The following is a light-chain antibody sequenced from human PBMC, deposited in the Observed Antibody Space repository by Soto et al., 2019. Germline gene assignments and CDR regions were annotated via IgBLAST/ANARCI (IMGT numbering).Light chain of an antibody. V-gene: IGKV3-20*01. Sequence: ENGLTPSPGTLSLSPGARATLSFRATESVSSNYLAWYQQKPGQAPRVLIYGASIRATGIPDRFSGSGSETDFTLTISRLEPEDFAVYYCQQYGTSPRTFGQGTKVDIK. CDR2: GAS. CDR1: ESVSSNY. J-gene: IGKJ1*01. CDR3: QQYGTSPRT.